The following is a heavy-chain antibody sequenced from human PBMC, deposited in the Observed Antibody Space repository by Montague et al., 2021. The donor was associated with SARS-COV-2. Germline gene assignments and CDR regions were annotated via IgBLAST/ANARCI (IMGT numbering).Heavy chain of an antibody. Sequence: SETLSLTCTVSGASMSGSYWGWVRQPPGKGPGWIGNIYSSGSTHYNPSLKSRVTISVDTSKSQFSLRLTSVTAADTAVYYCVREGRSSAYAMDYWGQGTLVTVSS. CDR2: IYSSGST. D-gene: IGHD3-22*01. J-gene: IGHJ4*02. CDR3: VREGRSSAYAMDY. CDR1: GASMSGSY. V-gene: IGHV4-59*01.